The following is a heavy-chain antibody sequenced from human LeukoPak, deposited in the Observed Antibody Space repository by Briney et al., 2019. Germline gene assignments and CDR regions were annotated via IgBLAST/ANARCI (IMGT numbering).Heavy chain of an antibody. CDR1: GGSIESYY. CDR2: ISASGSA. V-gene: IGHV4-4*07. Sequence: PSETLSLTCTVSGGSIESYYWSWIRQPAGKGLEWIGRISASGSANYNPSLRSRVTMSVDTSRNQVSLKVNSVTAADTAMYYCARCTAVGYGDVGDHWGQGTLVTVSS. CDR3: ARCTAVGYGDVGDH. J-gene: IGHJ4*02. D-gene: IGHD6-13*01.